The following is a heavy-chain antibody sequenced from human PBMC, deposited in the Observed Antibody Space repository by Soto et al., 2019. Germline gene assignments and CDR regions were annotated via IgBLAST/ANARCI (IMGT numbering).Heavy chain of an antibody. CDR1: GYTFAGHY. Sequence: ASVKVSCKASGYTFAGHYIHWVRQAPEQGPEWMGEIGPESGATRYAQKFQGRVTMTRDMSITTVYMELNNLSPDDTAVYYCGRGRSGQIVVFYWGQGTPVTVSS. D-gene: IGHD5-12*01. V-gene: IGHV1-2*02. CDR3: GRGRSGQIVVFY. CDR2: IGPESGAT. J-gene: IGHJ4*02.